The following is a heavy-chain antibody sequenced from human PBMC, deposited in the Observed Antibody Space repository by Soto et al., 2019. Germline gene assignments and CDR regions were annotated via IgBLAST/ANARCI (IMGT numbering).Heavy chain of an antibody. CDR3: ARQDSSSWSRDY. CDR2: IYYSGST. D-gene: IGHD6-13*01. Sequence: QLQLQESGPGLVKPSETLSLTCTVSGGSISSSSYYWGWIRQPPGKGLEWIGSIYYSGSTYYNPSLKSRVTISVDTSKNQFSLKLSSVTAADTAVYYCARQDSSSWSRDYWGQGTLVTVSS. CDR1: GGSISSSSYY. J-gene: IGHJ4*02. V-gene: IGHV4-39*01.